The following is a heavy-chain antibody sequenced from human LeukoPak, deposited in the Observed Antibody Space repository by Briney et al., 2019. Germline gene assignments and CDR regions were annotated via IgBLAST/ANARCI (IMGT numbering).Heavy chain of an antibody. J-gene: IGHJ4*02. V-gene: IGHV3-7*05. D-gene: IGHD2-15*01. CDR1: GFTFSSDW. CDR3: TSPQRPEAALAY. Sequence: GGALRLSCAASGFTFSSDWMSWGRQAPGKGLECGANIKQEGSEIYYVESVKGRCTISRETAKNALCLQMNSLRTEDTAVYYCTSPQRPEAALAYWGQGALVTVSS. CDR2: IKQEGSEI.